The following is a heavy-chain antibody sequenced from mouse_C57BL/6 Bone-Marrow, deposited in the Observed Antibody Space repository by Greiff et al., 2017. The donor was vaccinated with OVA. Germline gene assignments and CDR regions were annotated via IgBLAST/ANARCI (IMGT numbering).Heavy chain of an antibody. V-gene: IGHV1-26*01. CDR3: ARNYDGYYGY. Sequence: VQLKQSGPELVKPGASVKISCKASGYTFTDYYMNWVKQSHGKSLEWIGDINPNNGGTSYNQKFKGKATLTVDKSSSTAYMELRSLTSEDSAVYYCARNYDGYYGYWGQGTTLTVSS. D-gene: IGHD2-3*01. J-gene: IGHJ2*01. CDR1: GYTFTDYY. CDR2: INPNNGGT.